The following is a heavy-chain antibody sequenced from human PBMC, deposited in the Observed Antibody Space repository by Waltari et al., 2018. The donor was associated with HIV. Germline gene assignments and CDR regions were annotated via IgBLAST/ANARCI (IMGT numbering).Heavy chain of an antibody. CDR3: ARPLLDIVATYYYYGMDV. D-gene: IGHD5-12*01. J-gene: IGHJ6*02. Sequence: EVQLVESGGGLVQPGGSLRLSCAASGFTFSSYEMNWVRQAPGKGLEWVSYISSSGSTIYYADSVKGRFTISRDNAKNSLYLQMNSLRAEDTAVYYCARPLLDIVATYYYYGMDVWGQGTTVTVSS. CDR2: ISSSGSTI. V-gene: IGHV3-48*03. CDR1: GFTFSSYE.